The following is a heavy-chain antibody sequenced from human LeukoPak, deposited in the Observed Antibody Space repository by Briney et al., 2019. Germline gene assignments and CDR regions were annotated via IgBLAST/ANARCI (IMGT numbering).Heavy chain of an antibody. CDR1: GFTFSSYW. CDR2: IKSKTDGGTT. CDR3: TTDQGMTTVTYFDY. J-gene: IGHJ4*02. D-gene: IGHD4-17*01. Sequence: PGGSLRLSCAASGFTFSSYWMDWVRQAPGKGLEWVGRIKSKTDGGTTDYAAPVKGRFTISRDDSKNTLYLQMNSLKTEDIAVYYCTTDQGMTTVTYFDYWGQGTLVTVSS. V-gene: IGHV3-15*01.